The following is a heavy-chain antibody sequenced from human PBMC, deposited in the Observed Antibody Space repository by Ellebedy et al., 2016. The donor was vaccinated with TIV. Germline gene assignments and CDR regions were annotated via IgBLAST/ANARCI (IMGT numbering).Heavy chain of an antibody. V-gene: IGHV3-30*03. Sequence: GGSLRLSXAASGFTFSSYAMSWVRQAPGKGLEWVAVISYDGSNKYYADSVKGRFTISRDNSKNTLYLQMNSLRAEDTAVYYCAILLWFGPLSGMDVWGQGTTVTVSS. D-gene: IGHD3-10*01. CDR2: ISYDGSNK. J-gene: IGHJ6*02. CDR1: GFTFSSYA. CDR3: AILLWFGPLSGMDV.